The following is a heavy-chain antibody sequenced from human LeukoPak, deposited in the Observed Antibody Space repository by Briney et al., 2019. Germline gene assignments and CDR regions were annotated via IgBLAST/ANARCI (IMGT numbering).Heavy chain of an antibody. CDR2: ISGSGGST. Sequence: PGGSLRLSCAASGFTFSSYAMSWVRQAPGKGLEWVSAISGSGGSTYYADSVKGRFTISRDNSKNSLYLQMNNLRDEDTAVYYCASSTGWYYFDSGAYYADYWGQGTLVTVSS. D-gene: IGHD3-22*01. CDR1: GFTFSSYA. CDR3: ASSTGWYYFDSGAYYADY. J-gene: IGHJ4*02. V-gene: IGHV3-23*01.